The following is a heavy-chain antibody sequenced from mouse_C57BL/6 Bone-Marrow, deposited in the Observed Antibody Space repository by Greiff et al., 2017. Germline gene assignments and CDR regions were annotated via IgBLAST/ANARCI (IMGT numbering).Heavy chain of an antibody. CDR2: IYPGSGST. CDR1: GYTFTSYW. CDR3: ARQRRGWCAY. Sequence: QVQLQQPGAELVKPGASVKMSCKASGYTFTSYWITWVKHRPGQGLEWIGDIYPGSGSTNYNEKFKSKATLTVDTSSSTAYMQLRSLTSEDSAVYYCARQRRGWCAYWGRGTLVTVSA. J-gene: IGHJ3*01. V-gene: IGHV1-55*01.